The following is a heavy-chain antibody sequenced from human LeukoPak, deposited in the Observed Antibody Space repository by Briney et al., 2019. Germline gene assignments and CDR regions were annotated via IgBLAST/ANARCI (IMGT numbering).Heavy chain of an antibody. Sequence: SETLFLTCTVSGGSISNYYWSWIRQPPGKRLEWIGYIYYSGSTNSNPSLKSRVSISVDTSNNQFSLKLSSVTAADTAVYYCARHLRPGVVGFDYWGQGTLVTVSS. CDR2: IYYSGST. V-gene: IGHV4-59*08. D-gene: IGHD2-15*01. CDR1: GGSISNYY. CDR3: ARHLRPGVVGFDY. J-gene: IGHJ4*02.